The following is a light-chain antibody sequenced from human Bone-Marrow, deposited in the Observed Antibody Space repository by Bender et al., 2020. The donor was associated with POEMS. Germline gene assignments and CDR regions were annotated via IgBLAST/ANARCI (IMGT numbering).Light chain of an antibody. CDR2: KDR. J-gene: IGLJ2*01. Sequence: SYELTQPSSVSVSPGQTARITCSGDLLTKKYTRWFQQKPGQAPILVIYKDRERPSGIPERFSASSSGTTVTLTISGAQVEDEADYYCYSVADNNQGVFGEGTKLTVL. CDR3: YSVADNNQGV. V-gene: IGLV3-27*01. CDR1: LLTKKY.